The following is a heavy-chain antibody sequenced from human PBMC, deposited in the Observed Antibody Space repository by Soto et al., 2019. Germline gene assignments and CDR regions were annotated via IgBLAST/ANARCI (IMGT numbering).Heavy chain of an antibody. V-gene: IGHV2-5*01. CDR3: AHGLEGTWYFDV. CDR1: GFSLSTSGVG. D-gene: IGHD1-1*01. J-gene: IGHJ2*01. CDR2: VYWPDDK. Sequence: QITLKESGLTLVKPTQTLTLTCTFSGFSLSTSGVGVGWFRQPPGKALEWLALVYWPDDKRYSPSLKSRLTITKDNSETQVVLTITTVDPMDTATYYCAHGLEGTWYFDVWGRGTLVTVSS.